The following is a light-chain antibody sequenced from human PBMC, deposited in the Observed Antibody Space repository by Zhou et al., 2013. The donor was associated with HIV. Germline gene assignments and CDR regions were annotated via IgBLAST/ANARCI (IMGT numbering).Light chain of an antibody. CDR1: QGIGRD. Sequence: AIQMTQSPSSLSASVGGNVTISCRASQGIGRDLGWFQQKPGKAPRFLIFGASILQSGVSSRFSGSGSGTDFSLTINNMQPDDFATYYCLQDHNYPLTFGEGPRWRP. J-gene: IGKJ4*01. V-gene: IGKV1-6*01. CDR2: GAS. CDR3: LQDHNYPLT.